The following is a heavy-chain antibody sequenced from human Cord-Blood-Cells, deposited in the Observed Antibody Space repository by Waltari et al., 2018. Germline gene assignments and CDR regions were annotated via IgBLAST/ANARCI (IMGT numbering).Heavy chain of an antibody. CDR2: VYTSGCT. J-gene: IGHJ4*02. Sequence: QVQLQESGTGMVKPSKTLSLTCTVPGGSISSYYWSWIPQPAGKGLEWIGRVYTSGCTNYNPSHKSRVSMAVDTSKHQFSLKLSSVTAADTAVYYCARVYYSSSWYYFDYWGQGTLVTVSS. D-gene: IGHD6-13*01. CDR3: ARVYYSSSWYYFDY. CDR1: GGSISSYY. V-gene: IGHV4-4*07.